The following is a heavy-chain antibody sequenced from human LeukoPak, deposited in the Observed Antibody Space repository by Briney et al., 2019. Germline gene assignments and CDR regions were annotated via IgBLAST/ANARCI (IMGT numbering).Heavy chain of an antibody. Sequence: PGGSLRLSCAASGFTFDDYAMHWVRQAPGKGLEWVSGISWNSGSIGYADSVKGRFTISRENAKNSLYLQMNSLRAEDTALYYCAKEGRDGYNYYYGMDVWGQGTTVTVSS. CDR1: GFTFDDYA. V-gene: IGHV3-9*01. J-gene: IGHJ6*02. CDR2: ISWNSGSI. D-gene: IGHD5-24*01. CDR3: AKEGRDGYNYYYGMDV.